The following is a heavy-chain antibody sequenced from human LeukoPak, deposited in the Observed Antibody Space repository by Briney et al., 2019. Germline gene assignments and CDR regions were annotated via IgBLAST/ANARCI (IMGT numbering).Heavy chain of an antibody. CDR3: ARDPLNGALDI. J-gene: IGHJ3*02. Sequence: GGSLRVSCTASGFSFSGSWMSWVGHLPGKGLEWLADMNLDGREIGYVDSVKGRFTISRNNAKNSLFLQMDALRAEDTAVYYCARDPLNGALDIWGQGTLVTVSS. V-gene: IGHV3-7*01. CDR2: MNLDGREI. CDR1: GFSFSGSW.